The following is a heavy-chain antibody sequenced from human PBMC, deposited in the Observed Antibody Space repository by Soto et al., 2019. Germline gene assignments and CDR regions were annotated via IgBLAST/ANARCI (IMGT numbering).Heavy chain of an antibody. D-gene: IGHD5-12*01. CDR1: GYTFTSYG. CDR2: ISAYNGNT. CDR3: ASGRDGYNCGSDH. Sequence: GASVKVSCKASGYTFTSYGISWVRQAPGQGLEWMGWISAYNGNTKYVQKFQGRVTMTTDTSTSTAYMELRSLRSDDTAVYYCASGRDGYNCGSDHWGQGAQVTVSS. V-gene: IGHV1-18*01. J-gene: IGHJ4*02.